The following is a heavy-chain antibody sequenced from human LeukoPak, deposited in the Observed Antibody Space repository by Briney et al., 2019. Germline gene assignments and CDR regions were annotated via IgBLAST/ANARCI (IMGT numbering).Heavy chain of an antibody. CDR3: AKATRSSGSLGAFDI. D-gene: IGHD6-19*01. CDR1: GFTFDDYA. CDR2: ISWNSGSI. Sequence: SGGSLRLSCAAPGFTFDDYAMHWVRQAPGKGLEWVSGISWNSGSIGYADSVKGRFTISRDNAKNSLYLQMNSLRAEDTALYYCAKATRSSGSLGAFDIWGQGTMVTVSS. J-gene: IGHJ3*02. V-gene: IGHV3-9*01.